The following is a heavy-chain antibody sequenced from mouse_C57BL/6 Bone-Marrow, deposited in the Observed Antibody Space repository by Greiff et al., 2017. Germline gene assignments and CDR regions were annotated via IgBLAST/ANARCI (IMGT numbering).Heavy chain of an antibody. J-gene: IGHJ2*01. V-gene: IGHV5-9-1*02. CDR3: TCAATVVLEPYFAD. CDR2: ISSGGDYI. CDR1: GFTFSSYA. Sequence: EVKLVESGEGLVKPGGSLKLSCAASGFTFSSYAMSWVRQTPEKRLEWVAYISSGGDYIYYADTVKGRVTISRDNARNTPFLQMRSLKSEDTAMYSGTCAATVVLEPYFADWGQGTTLTVSS. D-gene: IGHD1-1*01.